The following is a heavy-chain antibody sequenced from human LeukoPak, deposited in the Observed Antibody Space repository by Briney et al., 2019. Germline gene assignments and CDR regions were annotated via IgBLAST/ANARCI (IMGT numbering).Heavy chain of an antibody. CDR1: GFTFSSYS. V-gene: IGHV3-23*01. CDR2: ISGSGGST. CDR3: AKGGVGSGKTFDS. J-gene: IGHJ4*02. D-gene: IGHD3-10*01. Sequence: GGSLTLSCAASGFTFSSYSMSWLRQAPGKGLEGVSGISGSGGSTYYADSVKGRFTISRDNSKNTLYLQMSSLRAEDTAMYYCAKGGVGSGKTFDSWGQGTLVTVSS.